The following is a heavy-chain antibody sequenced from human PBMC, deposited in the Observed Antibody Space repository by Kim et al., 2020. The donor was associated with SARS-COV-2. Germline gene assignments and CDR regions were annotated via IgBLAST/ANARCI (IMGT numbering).Heavy chain of an antibody. D-gene: IGHD2-15*01. CDR3: ARKICSGGSCYFVDAFDI. CDR1: GGSISSYY. J-gene: IGHJ3*02. V-gene: IGHV4-59*13. CDR2: IYYSGST. Sequence: SETLSLTCTASGGSISSYYWSWIRQPPGKGLEWIGYIYYSGSTNYNPSLKSRVTISVDTSKNQFSLKLSSVTAADTAVYYCARKICSGGSCYFVDAFDIWGQGTMVTVSS.